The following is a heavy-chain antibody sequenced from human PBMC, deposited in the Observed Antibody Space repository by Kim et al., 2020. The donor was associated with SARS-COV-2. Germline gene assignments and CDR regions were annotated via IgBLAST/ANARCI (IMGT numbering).Heavy chain of an antibody. CDR1: GFTFSSYG. V-gene: IGHV3-30*18. Sequence: GGSLRLSCAASGFTFSSYGMHWVRQAPGKGLEWVAVISYDGSNKYYADSVKGRFTISRDNSKNTLYLQMNSLRAEDTSVYYCAKVEYSSPTAVDYWGQGTLVTVSS. D-gene: IGHD6-6*01. CDR3: AKVEYSSPTAVDY. J-gene: IGHJ4*02. CDR2: ISYDGSNK.